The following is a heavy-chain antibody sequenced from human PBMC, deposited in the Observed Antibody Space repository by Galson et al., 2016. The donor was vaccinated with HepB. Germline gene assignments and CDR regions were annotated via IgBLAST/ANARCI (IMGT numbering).Heavy chain of an antibody. J-gene: IGHJ3*02. D-gene: IGHD3-10*01. V-gene: IGHV3-30*03. CDR2: ISFDANNK. CDR3: RSAVLPLTIIRAGRGKKKDAFDI. CDR1: GFTFSRND. Sequence: SLRLSCAASGFTFSRNDMHWVRQAPGKGLEWVAVISFDANNKNYADTVKGRFTISRDNSNNTLYLQMNSLRAEDTAVYYCRSAVLPLTIIRAGRGKKKDAFDIRGQGTMVRVSS.